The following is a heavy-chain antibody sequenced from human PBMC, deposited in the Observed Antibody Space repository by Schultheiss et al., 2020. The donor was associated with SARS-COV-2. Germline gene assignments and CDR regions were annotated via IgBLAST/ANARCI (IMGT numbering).Heavy chain of an antibody. CDR2: INPSSGST. CDR3: AKGVWGVVVT. CDR1: GGTFSSYA. D-gene: IGHD3-22*01. J-gene: IGHJ5*02. V-gene: IGHV1-46*01. Sequence: ASVKVSCKASGGTFSSYAISWVRQAPGQGLEWMGIINPSSGSTSYAQKFQGRVTMTRDTSTSTVYMELSSLRSEDTAVYYCAKGVWGVVVTWGQGTQVTVSS.